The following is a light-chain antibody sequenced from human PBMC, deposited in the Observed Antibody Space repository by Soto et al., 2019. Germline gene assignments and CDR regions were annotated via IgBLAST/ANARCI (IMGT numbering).Light chain of an antibody. Sequence: DLQMTQSPSSLSASVGDRVTIXXRASQTISTYLNWYQQKPGKAPRLXIYDASSLLSGVPSRFSGSGSGTDFTLTIASLQPEDFSTYYCQQSDSTPYTFGQGTKVDI. J-gene: IGKJ2*01. CDR1: QTISTY. CDR3: QQSDSTPYT. V-gene: IGKV1-39*01. CDR2: DAS.